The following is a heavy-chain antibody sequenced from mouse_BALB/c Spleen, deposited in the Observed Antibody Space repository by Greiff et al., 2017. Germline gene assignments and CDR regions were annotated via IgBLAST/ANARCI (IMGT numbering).Heavy chain of an antibody. D-gene: IGHD1-2*01. CDR2: ISSGGSYT. CDR1: GFTFSSYT. V-gene: IGHV5-6-4*01. Sequence: EVKLMESGGGLVKPGGSLKLSCAASGFTFSSYTMSWVRQTPEKRLEWVATISSGGSYTYYPDSVKGRFTISRDNAKNTLYLQMSSLKSEDTAMYYCTRDPHYYGYYAMDYWGQGTSVTVSS. J-gene: IGHJ4*01. CDR3: TRDPHYYGYYAMDY.